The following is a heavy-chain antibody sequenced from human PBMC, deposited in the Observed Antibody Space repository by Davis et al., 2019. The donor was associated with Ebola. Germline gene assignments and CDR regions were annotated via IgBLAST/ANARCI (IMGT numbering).Heavy chain of an antibody. CDR3: ARDSSGVVGANDFDY. CDR2: VYYTGST. D-gene: IGHD1-26*01. CDR1: GGSISSASFY. V-gene: IGHV4-39*07. J-gene: IGHJ4*02. Sequence: MPSETLSLTCSVAGGSISSASFYWGWIRQPPGKGLEWIGSVYYTGSTYYNPSLKSRVTISVNKSKNQFSLKLSSVTAADTAVYYCARDSSGVVGANDFDYWGQGTLVTVSS.